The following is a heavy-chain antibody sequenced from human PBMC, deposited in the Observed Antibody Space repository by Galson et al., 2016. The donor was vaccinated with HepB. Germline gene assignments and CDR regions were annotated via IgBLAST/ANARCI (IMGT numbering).Heavy chain of an antibody. Sequence: SETLSLTCTVSGGSISSSSYYWGWIRQPPGKGLEWIGRIYYSGSTYYNPSLKSRVTIPVDTSKNQFSLQLSSVTAADTAVYYCARHLHSNSATTGFDPWGQGTLVTVSS. J-gene: IGHJ5*02. D-gene: IGHD4-11*01. V-gene: IGHV4-39*01. CDR2: IYYSGST. CDR3: ARHLHSNSATTGFDP. CDR1: GGSISSSSYY.